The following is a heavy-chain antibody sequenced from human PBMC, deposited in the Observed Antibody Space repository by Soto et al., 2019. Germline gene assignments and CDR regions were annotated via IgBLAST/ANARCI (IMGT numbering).Heavy chain of an antibody. CDR2: FDPEDGET. Sequence: ASVKVSCKVSGDTFSNYAINWVRQAPGKGLEWMGGFDPEDGETIYAQKFQGRVTMTEDTSTDTAYMELSSLRSEDTAVYYCATSEAYYYYGMDVWGQGTTVTVSS. J-gene: IGHJ6*02. CDR3: ATSEAYYYYGMDV. CDR1: GDTFSNYA. V-gene: IGHV1-24*01.